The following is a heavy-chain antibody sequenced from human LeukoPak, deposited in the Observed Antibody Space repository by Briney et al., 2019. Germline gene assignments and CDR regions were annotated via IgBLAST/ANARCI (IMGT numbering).Heavy chain of an antibody. Sequence: GGSLRLPCAASGFTLSNAWMSGVRHAPGKGREGVGRIKSKTDGGTTDYAAPVKGRFTISRDDSKNTLYLQMNSLKTEDTAVYYCTTDRGDYGFDYWGQGTLVTVSS. CDR1: GFTLSNAW. CDR3: TTDRGDYGFDY. D-gene: IGHD4-17*01. CDR2: IKSKTDGGTT. J-gene: IGHJ4*02. V-gene: IGHV3-15*01.